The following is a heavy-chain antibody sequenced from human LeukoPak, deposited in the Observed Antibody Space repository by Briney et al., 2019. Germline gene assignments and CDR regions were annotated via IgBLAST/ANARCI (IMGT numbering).Heavy chain of an antibody. J-gene: IGHJ4*02. D-gene: IGHD4-17*01. Sequence: GGSLRLSCAASGFTFSDYWMSWFRQAPGKGLEWVANIKQDGSDKYYVDSVKGRFTISRDNAKNSLYLQMNSLRAEGTAVYYCARDYGDYWGQGILVTVSS. CDR2: IKQDGSDK. V-gene: IGHV3-7*01. CDR1: GFTFSDYW. CDR3: ARDYGDY.